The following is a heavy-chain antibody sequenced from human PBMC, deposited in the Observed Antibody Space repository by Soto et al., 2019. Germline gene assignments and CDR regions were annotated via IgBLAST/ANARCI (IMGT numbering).Heavy chain of an antibody. CDR1: GFTFSSYS. D-gene: IGHD6-6*01. V-gene: IGHV3-48*02. Sequence: EVQLVESGGGLVQPGGSLRLSCAASGFTFSSYSMNWVRQAPGKGLEWVSYISSSSSTIYYADSVKGRFTISRDNAKNSLYLQMNSLRDEDTAVYNCARGPLYSSSSPANWFDPWGQGTLVTVSS. J-gene: IGHJ5*02. CDR3: ARGPLYSSSSPANWFDP. CDR2: ISSSSSTI.